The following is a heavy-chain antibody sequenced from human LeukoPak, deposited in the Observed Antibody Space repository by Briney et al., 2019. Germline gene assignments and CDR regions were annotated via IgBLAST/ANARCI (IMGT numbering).Heavy chain of an antibody. V-gene: IGHV3-30*04. Sequence: PGGSLRLSCVASGFTFSSYAMHWVRQAPGKGLEWVAVISYDGSNKYYADSVKGRFTISRDNSKNTLYLQMNSLRAEDTAVYYCARGYSSGWYDYWGQGTLVTVSS. CDR1: GFTFSSYA. D-gene: IGHD6-19*01. CDR2: ISYDGSNK. CDR3: ARGYSSGWYDY. J-gene: IGHJ4*02.